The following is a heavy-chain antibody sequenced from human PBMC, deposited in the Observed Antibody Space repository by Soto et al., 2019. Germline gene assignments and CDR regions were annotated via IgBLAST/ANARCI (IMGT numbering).Heavy chain of an antibody. Sequence: PGESLKISCKGSGYNFTNYWIGWVRQMPGKGLEWMGIIYPGDSDTRYSPSFQGQVTISADKSISTAYLQWSSLKASDTAMYYCARHGTYYDSSGYLGYWGQGTXVTVSS. CDR2: IYPGDSDT. J-gene: IGHJ4*02. V-gene: IGHV5-51*01. CDR1: GYNFTNYW. CDR3: ARHGTYYDSSGYLGY. D-gene: IGHD3-22*01.